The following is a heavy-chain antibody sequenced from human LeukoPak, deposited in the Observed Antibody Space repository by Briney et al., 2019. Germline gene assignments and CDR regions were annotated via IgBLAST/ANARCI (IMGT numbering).Heavy chain of an antibody. V-gene: IGHV3-30*18. J-gene: IGHJ4*02. Sequence: GGSLRLSCAASGFTFSSYGMHWVRQAPGKGLEWVAVISYDGSNKYYADSVKGRFTISRDNSKNTLYLQMNSLRAEDTAVYYCAKFWPYSGSSEGRFDYWGQGTLVTVSS. CDR2: ISYDGSNK. D-gene: IGHD1-26*01. CDR1: GFTFSSYG. CDR3: AKFWPYSGSSEGRFDY.